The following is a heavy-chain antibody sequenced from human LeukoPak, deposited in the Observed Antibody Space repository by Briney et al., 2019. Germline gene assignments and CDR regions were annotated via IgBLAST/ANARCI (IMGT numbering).Heavy chain of an antibody. J-gene: IGHJ6*02. CDR3: ARDETYSSSWYLIPYYYYGMDV. V-gene: IGHV3-48*01. D-gene: IGHD6-13*01. CDR1: GFTFSSYS. CDR2: ISSSSSTI. Sequence: GGSLRLSCAASGFTFSSYSMNWVRQAPGKGLEWVSYISSSSSTIYYADSVKGRFTISRDNAKNSLYLQMNSLRAEDTAVYYCARDETYSSSWYLIPYYYYGMDVWGQGTTVTVSS.